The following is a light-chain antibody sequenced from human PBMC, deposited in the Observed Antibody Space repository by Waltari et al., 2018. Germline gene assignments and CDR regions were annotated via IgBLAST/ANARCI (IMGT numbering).Light chain of an antibody. J-gene: IGLJ3*02. CDR3: AVWDDILTAWV. CDR2: RDN. CDR1: SYNIGRSH. V-gene: IGLV1-47*01. Sequence: QSVLPQPPSVSGTPGQRVTISCSGSSYNIGRSHVHWYQQFPETDPKLLIKRDNQRPTGVPDRFSCSRSGTSASLASGALRSVDEADYYCAVWDDILTAWVFGGGTKLTVL.